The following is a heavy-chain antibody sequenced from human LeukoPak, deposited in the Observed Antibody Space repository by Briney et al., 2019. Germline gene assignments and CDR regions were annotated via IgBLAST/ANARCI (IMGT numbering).Heavy chain of an antibody. D-gene: IGHD5-12*01. CDR1: GGSFSGYY. V-gene: IGHV4-34*01. J-gene: IGHJ4*02. Sequence: SETLSLTCAVYGGSFSGYYWGWIRQPPGKGLEWIGSIYYSGSTYYNPSLKSRVTISVDTSKNQFSLKLSSVTAADTAVYYCARGEGVDIVATTTYYFDYWGQGTLVTVSS. CDR3: ARGEGVDIVATTTYYFDY. CDR2: IYYSGST.